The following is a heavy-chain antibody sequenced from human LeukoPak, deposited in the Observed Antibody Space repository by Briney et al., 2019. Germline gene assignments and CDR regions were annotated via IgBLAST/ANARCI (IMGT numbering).Heavy chain of an antibody. CDR3: ARGGLYSVVVAAHKRNWFDP. J-gene: IGHJ5*02. CDR2: IYYSGST. CDR1: GGSISSGGYY. V-gene: IGHV4-31*03. Sequence: PSQTLSLTCTVSGGSISSGGYYWSWIRQHPGKGLEWIGYIYYSGSTYYNPSLKSRVTISVDTSKNQFSLKLSSVTAADTAVYYCARGGLYSVVVAAHKRNWFDPWGQGTLVTVSS. D-gene: IGHD2-15*01.